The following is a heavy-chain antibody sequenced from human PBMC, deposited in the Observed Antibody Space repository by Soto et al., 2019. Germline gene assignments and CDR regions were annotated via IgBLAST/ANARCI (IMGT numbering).Heavy chain of an antibody. Sequence: SETLSLTCTVSGGSISSYYWSWIRQPPGKGLEWIGYIYYSGSTNYNPSLKSRVTISVDTSKNQFSLKLSSVTAADTAVYYCARAAAINWFDPWGQGTLVTVSS. J-gene: IGHJ5*02. CDR3: ARAAAINWFDP. CDR1: GGSISSYY. V-gene: IGHV4-59*01. D-gene: IGHD6-13*01. CDR2: IYYSGST.